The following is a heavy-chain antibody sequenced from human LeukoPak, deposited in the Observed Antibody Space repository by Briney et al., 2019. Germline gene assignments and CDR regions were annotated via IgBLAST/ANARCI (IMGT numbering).Heavy chain of an antibody. CDR1: GGSISANY. V-gene: IGHV4-4*07. CDR3: ASSNYDFWSGYRDY. CDR2: IYTSGST. Sequence: SETLSLTCTVSGGSISANYWIWMRQPAGKGLEWIGRIYTSGSTNYNPSLKSRVTISVDTSKNQFSLKLSSVTAADTAVYYCASSNYDFWSGYRDYWGQGTLVTVSS. D-gene: IGHD3-3*01. J-gene: IGHJ4*02.